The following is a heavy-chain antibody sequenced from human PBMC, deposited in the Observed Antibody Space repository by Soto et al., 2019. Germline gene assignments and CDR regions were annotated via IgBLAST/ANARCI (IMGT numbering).Heavy chain of an antibody. CDR1: GFTFSIYA. V-gene: IGHV3-23*01. CDR3: AKDPAPDWFDP. CDR2: ISGNGDNT. Sequence: GGSLRVSCAASGFTFSIYAMSWGRQAPGKGLEWVSTISGNGDNTYYADSVKGRFTISRDNSKSTLFLQMNSLRAEDTALYYCAKDPAPDWFDPWGQGT. J-gene: IGHJ5*02.